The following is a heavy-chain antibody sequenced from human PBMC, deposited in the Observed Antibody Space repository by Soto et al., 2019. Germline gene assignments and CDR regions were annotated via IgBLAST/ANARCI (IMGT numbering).Heavy chain of an antibody. CDR2: VSYDGSNK. V-gene: IGHV3-30*18. Sequence: GGSLRLSCAASGFTFSNYAMYWVRQAPGKGLEWVAIVSYDGSNKYYADSMKGRFTISRDNSKNTLYLQMNSVRAEDTAVYYCAKDQAGAAAGTFDYWGQGTLVTVSS. CDR1: GFTFSNYA. D-gene: IGHD6-13*01. CDR3: AKDQAGAAAGTFDY. J-gene: IGHJ4*02.